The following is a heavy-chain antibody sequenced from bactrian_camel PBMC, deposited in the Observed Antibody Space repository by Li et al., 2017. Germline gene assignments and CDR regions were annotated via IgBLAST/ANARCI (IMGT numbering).Heavy chain of an antibody. CDR3: AADFLQYCSGGRLAY. J-gene: IGHJ4*01. CDR1: EFSTSC. Sequence: HVQLVESGGGSVQAGGSLTLSCTYSEFSTSCIGWFRQAPGKEREGVAAMYRKGAAIYEDSVKGRFTISKDVAKSTVYLQMNSLKPEDTAMYYCAADFLQYCSGGRLAYWGQGTQVTVS. D-gene: IGHD2*01. CDR2: MYRKGAA. V-gene: IGHV3S53*01.